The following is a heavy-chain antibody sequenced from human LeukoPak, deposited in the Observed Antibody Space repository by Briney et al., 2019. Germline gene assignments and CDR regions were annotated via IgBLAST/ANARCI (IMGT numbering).Heavy chain of an antibody. D-gene: IGHD6-13*01. Sequence: ASVTVSCTASGYTFTSYDINWVRQATGQGLEWMGWMNPNSGNTGYAQKFQGRVTMTRNTSISTAYMELSSLRSEDTAVYYCARGRRVSRPYNWFDPWGQGTLVTVSS. J-gene: IGHJ5*02. V-gene: IGHV1-8*01. CDR3: ARGRRVSRPYNWFDP. CDR2: MNPNSGNT. CDR1: GYTFTSYD.